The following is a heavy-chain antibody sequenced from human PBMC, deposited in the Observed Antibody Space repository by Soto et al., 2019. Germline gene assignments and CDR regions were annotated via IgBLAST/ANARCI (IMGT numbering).Heavy chain of an antibody. V-gene: IGHV6-1*01. CDR1: GDSVSSNNAA. J-gene: IGHJ6*02. Sequence: SQTLSLTCAISGDSVSSNNAAWNWIRQSPSRGLEWLGRTYYKSKWYHDYAVSLNSRITINPDTSKNQFSLQLNSVTPEDTAVYYCVFYYSASPTYGIYVWGQRTTVTVS. CDR3: VFYYSASPTYGIYV. CDR2: TYYKSKWYH. D-gene: IGHD3-10*01.